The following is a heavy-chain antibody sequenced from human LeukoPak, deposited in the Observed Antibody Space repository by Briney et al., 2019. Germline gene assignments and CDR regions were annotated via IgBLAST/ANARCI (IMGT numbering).Heavy chain of an antibody. J-gene: IGHJ3*02. CDR2: ISAYNGNT. CDR3: AREGSYYDSSGYDI. Sequence: ASVKVSCKASGYTFTSYGISWVRQAPGQGLEWMGWISAYNGNTDYAQKLQGRVTMTTDTSTSTAYMELRSLRSDDTAVYYCAREGSYYDSSGYDIWGQGTMVTVSS. D-gene: IGHD3-22*01. CDR1: GYTFTSYG. V-gene: IGHV1-18*01.